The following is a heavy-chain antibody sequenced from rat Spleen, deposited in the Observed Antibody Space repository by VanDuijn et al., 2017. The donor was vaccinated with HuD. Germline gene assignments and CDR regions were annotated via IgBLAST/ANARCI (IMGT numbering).Heavy chain of an antibody. CDR1: GFTFSDNA. CDR2: ILYDGSST. D-gene: IGHD3-1*01. CDR3: TRHGPHWSFDF. J-gene: IGHJ1*01. Sequence: EVQLVESGGGLIQPGRSLKLSCAASGFTFSDNAMAWVRQAPKKGLEWVATILYDGSSTYYRDSVKGRFTISRDNAKSTLYLQMDSLRSEDTATYYCTRHGPHWSFDFWGPGTMVTVSS. V-gene: IGHV5-17*01.